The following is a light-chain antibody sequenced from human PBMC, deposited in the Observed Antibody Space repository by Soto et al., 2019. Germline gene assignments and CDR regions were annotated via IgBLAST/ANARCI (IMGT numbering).Light chain of an antibody. CDR3: SSYAGSNIVV. V-gene: IGLV2-8*01. CDR1: SSDVGGYNF. J-gene: IGLJ2*01. Sequence: QSVLTQPPSASGSPGQSVTISCTGTSSDVGGYNFVSWYQQHPGKAPKLMIYEVSERPSGVPDRFSGSKSGNTASLTVSGHQAEDEADYYCSSYAGSNIVVFGGGTKLTVL. CDR2: EVS.